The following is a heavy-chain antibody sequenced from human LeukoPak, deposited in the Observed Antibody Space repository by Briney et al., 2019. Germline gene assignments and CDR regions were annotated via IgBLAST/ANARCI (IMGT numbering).Heavy chain of an antibody. CDR3: ARQRSSLYYFDY. J-gene: IGHJ4*02. D-gene: IGHD6-13*01. CDR1: GGSISSYY. CDR2: IYYSGST. V-gene: IGHV4-59*08. Sequence: PSETLSLTCAVSGGSISSYYWSWIRQPPGKGLEWIGYIYYSGSTNYNPSLKSRVTISVDTSKNQFSLKLSSVTAADTAVYYCARQRSSLYYFDYWGQGTLVTVSS.